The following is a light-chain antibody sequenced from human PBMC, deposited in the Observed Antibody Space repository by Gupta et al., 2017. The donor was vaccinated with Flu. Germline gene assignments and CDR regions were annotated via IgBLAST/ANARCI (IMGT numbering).Light chain of an antibody. CDR1: QAIGIH. Sequence: IQLTQSPSFLSASVGDRVTITCRASQAIGIHLAWYQQKPGKAPNLLIYAASTLQGGVPSRFSGSGSGTEFTLTISSLQPEDFATYYCQQLNSYPWTFGQGTKVEIK. CDR2: AAS. J-gene: IGKJ1*01. V-gene: IGKV1-9*01. CDR3: QQLNSYPWT.